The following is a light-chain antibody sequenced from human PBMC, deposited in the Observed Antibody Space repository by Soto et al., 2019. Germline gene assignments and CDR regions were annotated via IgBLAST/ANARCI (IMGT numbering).Light chain of an antibody. CDR1: SSDGGGYNY. V-gene: IGLV2-8*01. CDR3: NSYAGSPYV. Sequence: QSALTQPPSASGSPGQSVTISCTGTSSDGGGYNYVSWYQQHPGKAPKLMIYEVNKRPSGGPDRFSGSKSGNTASLTVSGLQAEDEADYYCNSYAGSPYVFGTGTKLTVL. J-gene: IGLJ1*01. CDR2: EVN.